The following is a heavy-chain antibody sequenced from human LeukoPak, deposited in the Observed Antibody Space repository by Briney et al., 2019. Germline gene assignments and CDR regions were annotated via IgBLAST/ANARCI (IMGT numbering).Heavy chain of an antibody. Sequence: SETLSLTCAVYGGSFSGYYWSWIRQPPGKGLEWIGEINHSGSTNYNPSLKSRVTISVDTSKNQFSLKPSSVTAADTAVYYCARAAGVTFPFDYWGQGTLVTVSS. D-gene: IGHD3-16*01. CDR3: ARAAGVTFPFDY. V-gene: IGHV4-34*01. J-gene: IGHJ4*02. CDR2: INHSGST. CDR1: GGSFSGYY.